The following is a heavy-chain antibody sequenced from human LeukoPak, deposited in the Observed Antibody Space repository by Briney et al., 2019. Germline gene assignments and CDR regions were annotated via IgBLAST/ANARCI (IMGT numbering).Heavy chain of an antibody. CDR3: ARVVNYYYYGMDV. J-gene: IGHJ6*02. CDR1: GGSFSGYY. V-gene: IGHV4-34*01. D-gene: IGHD2-2*01. CDR2: INHSGST. Sequence: PETLSLTCAVYGGSFSGYYWSWIRQPPGKGLEWIGEINHSGSTNYNPSLKSRVTISVDTSKNQFSLKLSSVTAADTAVYYCARVVNYYYYGMDVWGQGTTVTVSS.